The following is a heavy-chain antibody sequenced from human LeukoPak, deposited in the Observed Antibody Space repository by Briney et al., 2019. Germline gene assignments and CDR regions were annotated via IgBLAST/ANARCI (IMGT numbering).Heavy chain of an antibody. Sequence: SETLSLTCTVTGGSISSGDYYWSWIRQPPGKGLEWIASIYSGGMTFYNPSLKRRLTISADTSRYHFSLRLTPVTAADTALYFCARHFDHPTAYFDSWGQGSLVSVSS. CDR2: IYSGGMT. CDR3: ARHFDHPTAYFDS. J-gene: IGHJ4*02. V-gene: IGHV4-39*01. D-gene: IGHD1-14*01. CDR1: GGSISSGDYY.